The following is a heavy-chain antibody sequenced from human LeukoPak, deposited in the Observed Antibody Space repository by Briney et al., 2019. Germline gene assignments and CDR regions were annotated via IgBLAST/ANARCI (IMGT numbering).Heavy chain of an antibody. CDR1: GFTFSSYW. D-gene: IGHD1-7*01. Sequence: GGSLRLSCAASGFTFSSYWMSWVRQAPGKGLEWVANIKQDGSEIYYVDSVKGRFTISRDNAKNSVYLQMNSLRTEDTAMYYCARGNSGSFDYWGQGALVTVSS. J-gene: IGHJ4*02. CDR3: ARGNSGSFDY. V-gene: IGHV3-7*01. CDR2: IKQDGSEI.